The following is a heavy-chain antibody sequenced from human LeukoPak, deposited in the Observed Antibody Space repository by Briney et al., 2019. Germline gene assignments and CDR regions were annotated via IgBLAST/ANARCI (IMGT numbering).Heavy chain of an antibody. J-gene: IGHJ5*02. Sequence: SETLSLTCTVSGGSISSSSYYWGWIRQPPGKGLEWIGSIYYSGSTYYNPSLKSRVTISVDTSKNQFSLKLSSVTAADTAVYYCARDRIAADIYNWFDPWGQGTLVTVSS. D-gene: IGHD6-13*01. V-gene: IGHV4-39*07. CDR1: GGSISSSSYY. CDR3: ARDRIAADIYNWFDP. CDR2: IYYSGST.